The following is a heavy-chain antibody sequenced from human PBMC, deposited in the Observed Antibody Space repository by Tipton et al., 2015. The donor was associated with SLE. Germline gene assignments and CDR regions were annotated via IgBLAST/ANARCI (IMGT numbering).Heavy chain of an antibody. CDR2: MNPNSGNT. V-gene: IGHV1-8*01. CDR3: ARGGKDIVVVPAAI. Sequence: QSGAEVKKPGSSVKVSCKASGYTFTSYDINWVRQAAGQGLEWMGWMNPNSGNTGYAQKFQGRVTMTRNTSISTAYMELSSLRSEDTAVYYCARGGKDIVVVPAAIWGQGTLVTVSP. D-gene: IGHD2-2*01. J-gene: IGHJ4*02. CDR1: GYTFTSYD.